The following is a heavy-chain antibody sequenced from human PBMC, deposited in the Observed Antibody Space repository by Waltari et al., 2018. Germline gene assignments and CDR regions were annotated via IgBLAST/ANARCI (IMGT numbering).Heavy chain of an antibody. V-gene: IGHV4-39*02. Sequence: QLQLQESGPRLLRPSETLSLTSTAPAGSLRSTTDSWGWIRQPPGKGLEWIGSIHHTGSIYYNPSLKTRVTISADTSRQHLSLKLRSVTAADTALYYCARSVAARRINWFDPWGQGTLVTVSS. CDR2: IHHTGSI. J-gene: IGHJ5*02. CDR3: ARSVAARRINWFDP. CDR1: AGSLRSTTDS. D-gene: IGHD6-6*01.